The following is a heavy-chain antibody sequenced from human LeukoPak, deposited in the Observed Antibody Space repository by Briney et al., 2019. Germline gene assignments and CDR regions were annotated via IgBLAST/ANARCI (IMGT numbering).Heavy chain of an antibody. V-gene: IGHV1-69*05. CDR3: ASPPGGDGYYYDSSGHSRYDY. D-gene: IGHD3-22*01. Sequence: ASVKVSCKVSGGTFSSYAISWVRQAPGQGLEWMGGIIPIFGTANYAQKFQGRVTITTDESTSTAYLELSSLRSEDTAVYYCASPPGGDGYYYDSSGHSRYDYWGQGTLVTVSS. CDR1: GGTFSSYA. J-gene: IGHJ4*02. CDR2: IIPIFGTA.